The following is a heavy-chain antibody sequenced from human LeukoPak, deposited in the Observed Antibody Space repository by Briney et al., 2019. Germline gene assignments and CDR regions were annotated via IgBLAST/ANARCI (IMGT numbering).Heavy chain of an antibody. Sequence: GGSLRLSCAASGFAFSTYDMHWVRQATGKGLEWVSAIGVAGDTYYPGSVKGRFTISRENAKNSLYLQMNSLRAGDTAAYYCARGFVHAFDIWGQGTMVTVSS. J-gene: IGHJ3*02. CDR2: IGVAGDT. V-gene: IGHV3-13*04. CDR1: GFAFSTYD. CDR3: ARGFVHAFDI. D-gene: IGHD6-6*01.